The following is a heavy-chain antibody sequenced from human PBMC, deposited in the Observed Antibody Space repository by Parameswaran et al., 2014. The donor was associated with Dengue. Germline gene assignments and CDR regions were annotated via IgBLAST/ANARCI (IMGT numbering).Heavy chain of an antibody. V-gene: IGHV3-11*01. D-gene: IGHD3-10*01. J-gene: IGHJ6*02. CDR2: ISSSGSTI. Sequence: SLKISCTASGFTFSDYYMSWIRQAPGKGLEWVSYISSSGSTIYYADSVKGRFTISRDNAKNSLYLQMNSLRAEDTAVYYCARDPGGGSGSQYYGMDVWGQGTTVTVSS. CDR1: GFTFSDYY. CDR3: ARDPGGGSGSQYYGMDV.